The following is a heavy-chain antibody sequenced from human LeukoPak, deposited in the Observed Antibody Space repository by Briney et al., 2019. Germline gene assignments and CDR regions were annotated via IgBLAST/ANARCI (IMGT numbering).Heavy chain of an antibody. J-gene: IGHJ6*03. V-gene: IGHV4-59*01. Sequence: SETLSLTCTVSGGSISSYYWSWIRQPPGKGLEWIGFVHYSGSTHYNPSLKSRVTISVDTSKNQVSLKLTSVTAADTAVYYCARTEESGYNYGYFGYYYYMDVWGKGTTVTVSS. D-gene: IGHD5-18*01. CDR3: ARTEESGYNYGYFGYYYYMDV. CDR2: VHYSGST. CDR1: GGSISSYY.